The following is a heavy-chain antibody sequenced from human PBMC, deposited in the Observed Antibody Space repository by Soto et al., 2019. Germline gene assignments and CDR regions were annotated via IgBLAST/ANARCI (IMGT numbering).Heavy chain of an antibody. J-gene: IGHJ6*02. Sequence: QVQLVESGGGVVQPGRSLRLSCAASGFTFSSYGMHWVRQAPGKGLEWVAVIWYDGSNKYYADSVTGRFTISRDNSKNTLYLQMNSLRAEDTAVYYCARDFSMDIVVVPAAIGSMDVWGQGTTVTVSS. CDR3: ARDFSMDIVVVPAAIGSMDV. CDR1: GFTFSSYG. D-gene: IGHD2-2*03. CDR2: IWYDGSNK. V-gene: IGHV3-33*01.